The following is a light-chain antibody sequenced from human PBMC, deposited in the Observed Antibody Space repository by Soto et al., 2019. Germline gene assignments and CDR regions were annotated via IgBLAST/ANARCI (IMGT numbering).Light chain of an antibody. J-gene: IGKJ3*01. CDR3: QHYDSLPHT. CDR2: AAS. Sequence: DIQMTQSPSSLSAFVGDRVTITCQASQDIVNSLNWYQQKPGKAPKLLIYAASSLETGVQSKLSRSAARADFIFTISMLQPEDVVSYYFQHYDSLPHTFGPGTKLDIK. CDR1: QDIVNS. V-gene: IGKV1-33*01.